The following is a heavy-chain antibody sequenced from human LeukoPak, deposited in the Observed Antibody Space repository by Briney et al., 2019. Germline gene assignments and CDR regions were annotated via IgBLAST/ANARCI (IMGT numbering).Heavy chain of an antibody. CDR2: INTDGSST. Sequence: GSLRLSCVASGFTFSGYWMHWVRQAPGKGLVWVSRINTDGSSTTYADSVKGRFTISRDNAKNTLYLQMNSLRAEDTAVYYCARIDGTTTGSDYWGQGTLVTVSS. V-gene: IGHV3-74*01. D-gene: IGHD2/OR15-2a*01. J-gene: IGHJ4*02. CDR1: GFTFSGYW. CDR3: ARIDGTTTGSDY.